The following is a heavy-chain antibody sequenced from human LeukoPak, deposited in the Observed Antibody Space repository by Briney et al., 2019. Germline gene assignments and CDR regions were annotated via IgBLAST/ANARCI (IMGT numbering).Heavy chain of an antibody. CDR3: ARDPTYYDILTGYYPLGWFDP. Sequence: SETLSLTCTVSGGSISSGDYYWSWIRQPPGKGLEWIGYIYYSGSTYYNPSLKSRVTISVDTSKNQFSLKLSSVTAADTAVYYCARDPTYYDILTGYYPLGWFDPWGQGTLVTVSS. V-gene: IGHV4-30-4*01. CDR2: IYYSGST. CDR1: GGSISSGDYY. D-gene: IGHD3-9*01. J-gene: IGHJ5*02.